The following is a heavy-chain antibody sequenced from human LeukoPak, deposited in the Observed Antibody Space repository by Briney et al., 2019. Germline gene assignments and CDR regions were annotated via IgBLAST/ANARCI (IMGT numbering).Heavy chain of an antibody. CDR1: GGSISSYY. CDR2: IYYSGST. D-gene: IGHD3-10*01. CDR3: ARDSAYYGSGSYFHDAFDI. V-gene: IGHV4-59*01. Sequence: KPSETLSLTCTFSGGSISSYYWSWIRQPPGKGLEWIGYIYYSGSTNYNPSLKSRVTISVDTSKNQFSLKLSSVTAEDTAVYYCARDSAYYGSGSYFHDAFDIWGQGTMVTVSS. J-gene: IGHJ3*02.